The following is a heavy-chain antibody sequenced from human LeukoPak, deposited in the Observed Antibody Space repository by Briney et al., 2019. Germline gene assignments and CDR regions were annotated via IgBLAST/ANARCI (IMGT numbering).Heavy chain of an antibody. D-gene: IGHD3-22*01. V-gene: IGHV1-2*02. CDR3: ARDPYYYDSSGYYDY. CDR1: GYTFTGNY. Sequence: GASVKVSCKASGYTFTGNYMHWVRQAPGQGLEWMGWINPNSGGTNYAQKFQGRVTMTRDTSISTAYMELSRLRSDDTAVYYCARDPYYYDSSGYYDYWGQGTLVTVSS. J-gene: IGHJ4*02. CDR2: INPNSGGT.